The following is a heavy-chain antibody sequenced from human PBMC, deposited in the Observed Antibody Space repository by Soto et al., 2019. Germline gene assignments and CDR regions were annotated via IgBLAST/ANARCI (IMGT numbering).Heavy chain of an antibody. Sequence: SETLSLTCTVSGGSVSSGSYYWSWIRQPPGKGLEWIAYIYYSGSTNYNPSLKRRVTISADTSKNQFSLKLSSVTAADTAVYYCAREGEYSYGYFDYWGQGTLVTVSS. CDR2: IYYSGST. CDR1: GGSVSSGSYY. CDR3: AREGEYSYGYFDY. J-gene: IGHJ4*02. D-gene: IGHD5-18*01. V-gene: IGHV4-61*01.